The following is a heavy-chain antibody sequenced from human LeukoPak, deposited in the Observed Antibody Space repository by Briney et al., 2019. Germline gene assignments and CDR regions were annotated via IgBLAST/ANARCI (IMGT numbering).Heavy chain of an antibody. Sequence: GRSLRLSCAASGFTFSNHGLHWVRQAPGKGPEWVALIWYDGSNKYYGDSVKGRFTISRDNSKNTLYLQMNSLRAEDTAVYYCARDHYYGSNWGQGTLVTVSS. J-gene: IGHJ4*02. V-gene: IGHV3-33*01. D-gene: IGHD3-10*01. CDR1: GFTFSNHG. CDR3: ARDHYYGSN. CDR2: IWYDGSNK.